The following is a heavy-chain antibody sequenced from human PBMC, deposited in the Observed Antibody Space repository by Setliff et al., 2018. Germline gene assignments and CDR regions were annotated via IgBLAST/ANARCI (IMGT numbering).Heavy chain of an antibody. V-gene: IGHV3-23*01. CDR1: GFTFSSYA. CDR2: ISGYGSRT. J-gene: IGHJ3*02. CDR3: IRDTSGRDAFDI. D-gene: IGHD6-19*01. Sequence: AGGSLRLSCAASGFTFSSYAMTWVRQAPGKGLEWVSGISGYGSRTYYADSVKDRSTNSRDNSQNPMYLQMNSLRAEDTAVYYCIRDTSGRDAFDIWGQGTMVTVSS.